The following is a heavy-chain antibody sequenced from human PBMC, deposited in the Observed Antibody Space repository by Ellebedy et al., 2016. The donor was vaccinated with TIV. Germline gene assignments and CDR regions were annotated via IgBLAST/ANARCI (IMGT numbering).Heavy chain of an antibody. V-gene: IGHV1-3*01. CDR3: ARRSSGWNFDF. Sequence: AASVKVSCKASGYTFTSYAMHWVRQAPGQRLEWMGWINAGDDNTKYAQKFQGRVTISRDTSASTAYMELSSLRSEDTAVYYCARRSSGWNFDFWGQGTLVIVPS. CDR2: INAGDDNT. D-gene: IGHD6-19*01. CDR1: GYTFTSYA. J-gene: IGHJ4*02.